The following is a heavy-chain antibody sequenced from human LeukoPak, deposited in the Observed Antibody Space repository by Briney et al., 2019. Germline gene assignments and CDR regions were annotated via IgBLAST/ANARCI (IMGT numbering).Heavy chain of an antibody. CDR1: GYSFTSQW. D-gene: IGHD2-15*01. J-gene: IGHJ4*02. Sequence: GESLQISCKGSGYSFTSQWIAWVRQMPGKGLEWMGIIYPGDSDTRYSPSFQGHVTISADKSITTAYLQWSSLKASDSAMYYCARPGYCSGGSCYHFDYWGQGTLVTVSS. V-gene: IGHV5-51*01. CDR2: IYPGDSDT. CDR3: ARPGYCSGGSCYHFDY.